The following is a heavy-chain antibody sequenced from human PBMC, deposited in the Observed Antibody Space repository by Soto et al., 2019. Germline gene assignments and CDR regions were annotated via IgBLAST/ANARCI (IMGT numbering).Heavy chain of an antibody. V-gene: IGHV3-66*01. J-gene: IGHJ4*02. CDR1: GFTVTTNY. Sequence: GGSLRLSCAASGFTVTTNYMSWVRQPPGKGLDCFSVVYSGGSTYYADSVKGRFTISRDNSKNTLYLQMSSLRAEDTAVYYCVKEPYYGSGSYNPYYFDYWGQGTLVTVSS. D-gene: IGHD3-10*01. CDR3: VKEPYYGSGSYNPYYFDY. CDR2: VYSGGST.